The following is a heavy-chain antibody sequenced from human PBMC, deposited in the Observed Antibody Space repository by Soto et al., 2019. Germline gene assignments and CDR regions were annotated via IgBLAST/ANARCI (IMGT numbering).Heavy chain of an antibody. CDR2: ISAYNGNT. V-gene: IGHV1-18*01. Sequence: QVQLVQSGAEVKKPGASVKVSCKASGYTFTSYGISWVRQAPGQGLEWMGWISAYNGNTNYAQKPQXXXTXXTDTSTSTADMELRSLRSDDTAVYYCARDLPPVDYWGQGTLVTVSS. J-gene: IGHJ4*02. CDR1: GYTFTSYG. CDR3: ARDLPPVDY.